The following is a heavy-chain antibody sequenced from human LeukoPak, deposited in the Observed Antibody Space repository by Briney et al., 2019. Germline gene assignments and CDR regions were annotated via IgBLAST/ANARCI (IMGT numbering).Heavy chain of an antibody. D-gene: IGHD1-14*01. Sequence: SETLSLTCAVYGGSFSAYYWNWIRQPPGKGLEWIGEINHSGSTNYNPSLKSRVTISVDTSKNQFSLKLSSVTAADTAVYYCASAAGPAYYYGMDVWGQGTTVTVSS. V-gene: IGHV4-34*01. CDR3: ASAAGPAYYYGMDV. J-gene: IGHJ6*02. CDR2: INHSGST. CDR1: GGSFSAYY.